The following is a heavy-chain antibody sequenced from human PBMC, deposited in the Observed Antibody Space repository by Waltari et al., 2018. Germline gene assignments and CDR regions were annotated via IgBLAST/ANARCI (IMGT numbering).Heavy chain of an antibody. V-gene: IGHV6-1*01. CDR3: ARTTITVFGVVVGALDN. D-gene: IGHD3-3*01. CDR1: GDRVSSNSAA. CDR2: TYYRSKWYS. Sequence: QVQLQQSGPGLVKPSQTLSLTCAISGDRVSSNSAAGHWSRQSPSRGLEWLGRTYYRSKWYSHYAESVKSRMTINADPSKNEFSLQLTSVSPEDTGLYFCARTTITVFGVVVGALDNWGPGTLVTVSS. J-gene: IGHJ4*02.